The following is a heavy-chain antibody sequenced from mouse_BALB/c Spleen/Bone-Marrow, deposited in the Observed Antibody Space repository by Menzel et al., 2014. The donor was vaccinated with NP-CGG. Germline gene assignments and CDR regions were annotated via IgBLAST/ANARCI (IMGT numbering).Heavy chain of an antibody. V-gene: IGHV1S130*01. Sequence: QVQLQQSGSVLVRPGASVKLSCKASGYTFTSSWMHWAKQRPGQGLEWIGEIHPNSGNTNYNEKFKGKATLTVDTSSSTAYVDLRGLTSEDSAVYYCARHYRYAYYFDYWGQGTTLTASS. CDR2: IHPNSGNT. D-gene: IGHD2-14*01. J-gene: IGHJ2*01. CDR1: GYTFTSSW. CDR3: ARHYRYAYYFDY.